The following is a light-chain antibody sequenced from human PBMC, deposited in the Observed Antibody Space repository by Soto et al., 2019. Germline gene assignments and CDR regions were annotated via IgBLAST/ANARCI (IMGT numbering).Light chain of an antibody. V-gene: IGKV4-1*01. Sequence: DIVMTQSPDSLAVSLGERATINCKSSQSVLYSSNNKNYLAWYQQKPGQPPKLLIYWASTRESGVPDRFSGSGSGTDFTLTISSLQAEDVAVYYCQQYYTPPRITFGPGTKVDIK. CDR2: WAS. CDR3: QQYYTPPRIT. CDR1: QSVLYSSNNKNY. J-gene: IGKJ3*01.